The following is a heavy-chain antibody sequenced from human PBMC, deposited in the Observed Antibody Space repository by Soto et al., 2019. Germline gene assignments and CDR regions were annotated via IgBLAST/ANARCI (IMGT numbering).Heavy chain of an antibody. CDR1: GFTVSSNY. CDR2: IYSGRST. V-gene: IGHV3-66*01. Sequence: EVQLVESGGGLVQPGGSLRLSCAASGFTVSSNYMSWVRQAPGKGLEWVSVIYSGRSTYYADSVKGRFTISRDNSKNTLYLQMNSLRAEDTAVYYCARGSRDIVVVPAAVWGQGTLVTVSS. CDR3: ARGSRDIVVVPAAV. J-gene: IGHJ4*02. D-gene: IGHD2-2*01.